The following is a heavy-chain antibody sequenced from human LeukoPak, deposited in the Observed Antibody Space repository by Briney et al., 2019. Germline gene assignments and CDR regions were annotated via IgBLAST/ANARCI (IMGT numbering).Heavy chain of an antibody. D-gene: IGHD3-16*01. V-gene: IGHV3-48*01. CDR1: GFTFSSYG. CDR3: ARDKLQGRVPTFWY. Sequence: PGGSLRLSCAASGFTFSSYGMSWVRQAPGKGLEWVSYISSSSSTIYYADSVKGRFTISRDNAKNSLYLQMNSLRAEDTAVYYCARDKLQGRVPTFWYWGQGTLVTVSS. CDR2: ISSSSSTI. J-gene: IGHJ4*02.